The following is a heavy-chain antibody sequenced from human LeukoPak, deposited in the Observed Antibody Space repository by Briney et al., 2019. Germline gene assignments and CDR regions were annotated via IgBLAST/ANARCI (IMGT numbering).Heavy chain of an antibody. D-gene: IGHD3-10*01. CDR3: ARRRYGSGSYYFDY. CDR1: GGSFSGYY. CDR2: INHSGST. J-gene: IGHJ4*01. V-gene: IGHV4-34*01. Sequence: PSETLSLTCAVYGGSFSGYYWSWIRQPPGKGLEWIGEINHSGSTNYNPSLKSRVTISVDTSRNQFSLKLSSVTAADTAVYYCARRRYGSGSYYFDYWGQEPWSPSPQ.